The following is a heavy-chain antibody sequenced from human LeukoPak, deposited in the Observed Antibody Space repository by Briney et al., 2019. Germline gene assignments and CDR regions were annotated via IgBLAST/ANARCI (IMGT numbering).Heavy chain of an antibody. CDR3: VKGSRNYGDL. D-gene: IGHD1-7*01. CDR1: GFTFSGYA. V-gene: IGHV3-64D*06. J-gene: IGHJ2*01. CDR2: ISSNGGST. Sequence: GGSLRLSCSASGFTFSGYAMHWVRQAPGKGLEYVSAISSNGGSTYYADSVKGRFTISRDNSKNTLYLQMSSLRAEDTAVYYCVKGSRNYGDLWGRGTLVTVSS.